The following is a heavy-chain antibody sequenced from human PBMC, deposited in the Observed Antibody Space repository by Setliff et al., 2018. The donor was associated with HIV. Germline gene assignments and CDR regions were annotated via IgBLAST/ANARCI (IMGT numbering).Heavy chain of an antibody. CDR2: IYYSGST. CDR1: GGSISSYY. J-gene: IGHJ3*02. D-gene: IGHD1-26*01. CDR3: ARVHSGSYYVRRDDAFDI. V-gene: IGHV4-59*01. Sequence: PSETLSLTCTVYGGSISSYYWSWIRQPPGKGLEWIGYIYYSGSTNYNPSLKSRVTISVDTSKNQFSLKLSSVTAADTAVYYCARVHSGSYYVRRDDAFDIWGQGTMVTVSS.